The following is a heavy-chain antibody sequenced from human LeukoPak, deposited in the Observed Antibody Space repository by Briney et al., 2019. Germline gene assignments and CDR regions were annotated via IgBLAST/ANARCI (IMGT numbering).Heavy chain of an antibody. CDR3: ARVCGLWLNNWFDP. CDR1: GGSISSSSYY. CDR2: IYYSGST. Sequence: SETLSLTCTVSGGSISSSSYYWGWIRQPPGKGLEWIGSIYYSGSTYYNPSLKSRVTISVDTSKNQFSLKLSSVTAADTAVYYCARVCGLWLNNWFDPWGQGTLVTVSS. V-gene: IGHV4-39*07. D-gene: IGHD3-10*01. J-gene: IGHJ5*02.